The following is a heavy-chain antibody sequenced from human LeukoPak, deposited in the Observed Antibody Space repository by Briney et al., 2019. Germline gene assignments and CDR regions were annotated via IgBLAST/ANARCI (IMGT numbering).Heavy chain of an antibody. Sequence: SETLSLTCILPGGSTSSSYWCWIRQPPRKGLEWSGDIDYSGSTNYYPSLKSRVTISVDTSKNQFSLKLSSVTAADTAVYYCARGRPYWSGGSCYVDWGQGTLVTVSS. J-gene: IGHJ4*02. CDR3: ARGRPYWSGGSCYVD. D-gene: IGHD2-15*01. CDR2: IDYSGST. V-gene: IGHV4-59*01. CDR1: GGSTSSSY.